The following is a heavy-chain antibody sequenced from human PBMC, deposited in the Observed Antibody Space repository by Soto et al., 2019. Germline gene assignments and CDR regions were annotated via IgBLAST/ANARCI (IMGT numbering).Heavy chain of an antibody. V-gene: IGHV3-30*18. D-gene: IGHD3-10*01. J-gene: IGHJ4*02. CDR2: ISYDGSNK. CDR3: AKETLPYYYGSGSYIDY. CDR1: GFTFSSYG. Sequence: QVQLVESGGGVVQPGRSLRLSCAASGFTFSSYGMHWVRQAPGKGLEWVAVISYDGSNKYYADSVKGRFTISRDNSKNTLYLQMNSLRAEDTAVYYCAKETLPYYYGSGSYIDYWGQGTLVTVSS.